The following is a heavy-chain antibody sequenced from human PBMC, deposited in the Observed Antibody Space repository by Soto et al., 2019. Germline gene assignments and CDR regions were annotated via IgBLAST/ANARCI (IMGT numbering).Heavy chain of an antibody. CDR3: AREGSAALGY. CDR1: RFTFSNYW. V-gene: IGHV3-74*01. J-gene: IGHJ4*02. D-gene: IGHD6-13*01. Sequence: EVQLVESGGGLVQPGGSLRLSCAASRFTFSNYWMQWVRQAPGKGLVLVSRLKSDGTTTAYADSVRGRFSISRDNAKNTLYLQMNSLRAEDTAVYYCAREGSAALGYWGQGTLVTVSS. CDR2: LKSDGTTT.